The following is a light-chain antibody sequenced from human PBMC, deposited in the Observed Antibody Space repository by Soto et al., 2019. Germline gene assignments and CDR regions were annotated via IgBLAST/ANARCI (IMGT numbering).Light chain of an antibody. CDR3: QSYDSSLSGVV. Sequence: QSVLTQPPSVSGDPGQRGTIFCTGSSSNIGAGYDVHWYQQLPGTAPKLLIYGNSNRPSGVPDRFSGSKSGTSASLAITGLQAEDEADYYCQSYDSSLSGVVFGGGTNVTVL. CDR1: SSNIGAGYD. J-gene: IGLJ2*01. CDR2: GNS. V-gene: IGLV1-40*01.